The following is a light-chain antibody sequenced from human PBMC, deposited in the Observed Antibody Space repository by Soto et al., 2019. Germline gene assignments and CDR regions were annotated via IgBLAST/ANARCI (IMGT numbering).Light chain of an antibody. Sequence: QSVLTQPASVSGSPGQSITISCTGTSSDVGAYNYVSWYQQYPGKAPKYIIYDVTNRPSGVSYRFSGSKSGNTASLTISGIQAEDEADYYCSSYTTSSTLYVFGTGTKVTVL. CDR3: SSYTTSSTLYV. CDR1: SSDVGAYNY. V-gene: IGLV2-14*03. J-gene: IGLJ1*01. CDR2: DVT.